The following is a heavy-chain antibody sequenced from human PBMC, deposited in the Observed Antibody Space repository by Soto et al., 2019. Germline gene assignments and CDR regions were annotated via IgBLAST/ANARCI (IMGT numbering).Heavy chain of an antibody. D-gene: IGHD2-15*01. CDR3: AREGCSGGSCYGGDY. CDR1: GFTFSSYG. CDR2: IWYDGSNK. V-gene: IGHV3-33*01. Sequence: QVQLVESGGGVVQPGRSLRLSCAASGFTFSSYGMHWVRQAPGKGLEWVAVIWYDGSNKYYADSVKGRFTISRDNSKNTLYLQMNSLRAEDTAVYYCAREGCSGGSCYGGDYWGQGTLVTVSS. J-gene: IGHJ4*02.